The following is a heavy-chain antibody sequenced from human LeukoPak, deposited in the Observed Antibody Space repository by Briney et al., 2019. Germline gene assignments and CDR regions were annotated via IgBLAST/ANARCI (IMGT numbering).Heavy chain of an antibody. CDR2: ISPSGGST. J-gene: IGHJ6*03. Sequence: ASVKVSCKAFGYTFTSNYMHWVRQAPGQGPEWMGVISPSGGSTTYAQKFQGRVTLTRDMSTSTDYLELSSLRPEDSAIYYCTRAPVISGPYGSGTYYLDVWGEGTTVTVSS. V-gene: IGHV1-46*01. CDR3: TRAPVISGPYGSGTYYLDV. D-gene: IGHD3-10*01. CDR1: GYTFTSNY.